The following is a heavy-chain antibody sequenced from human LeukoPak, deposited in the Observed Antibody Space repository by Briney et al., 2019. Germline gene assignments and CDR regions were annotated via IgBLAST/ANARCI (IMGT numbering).Heavy chain of an antibody. CDR1: GYTFTSYN. CDR2: MNPNSGNT. J-gene: IGHJ5*02. CDR3: ARVYGGNYYGSANWFDP. Sequence: ASVKVSCKASGYTFTSYNINWVRQATGQGLEWMGWMNPNSGNTGYAQKFQGRVSMTRDTSISTAYMELSSLRSEDTAVYYCARVYGGNYYGSANWFDPWGQGTLVTVSS. D-gene: IGHD3-10*01. V-gene: IGHV1-8*01.